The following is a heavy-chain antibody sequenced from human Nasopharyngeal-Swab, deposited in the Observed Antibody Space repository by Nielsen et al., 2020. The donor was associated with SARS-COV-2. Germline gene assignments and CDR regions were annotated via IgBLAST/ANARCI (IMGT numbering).Heavy chain of an antibody. CDR3: AKDPAAAYYYDSSGDLYYYYGMDV. V-gene: IGHV3-23*01. J-gene: IGHJ6*02. CDR1: GFTFSGYV. D-gene: IGHD3-22*01. Sequence: GGSLRLSCAASGFTFSGYVMSWVRQAPGKGLEWVSGISGSGGSTYYADSVKGRFTISRDNSKNTLYLQMNSLRAEDTAVYYCAKDPAAAYYYDSSGDLYYYYGMDVWGQGTTVTVSS. CDR2: ISGSGGST.